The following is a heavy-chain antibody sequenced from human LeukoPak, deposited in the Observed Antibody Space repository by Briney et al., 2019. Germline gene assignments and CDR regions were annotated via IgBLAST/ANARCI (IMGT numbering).Heavy chain of an antibody. D-gene: IGHD2-15*01. V-gene: IGHV1-46*01. J-gene: IGHJ5*02. Sequence: ASVKVSCKASGYTFSSYYIHWVRQAPGQGLEWMGMVNPGGGNTRYTQKFQGRVTMTRETSTGTVFMELSSLRSEDTAVYYCAGGGVVDATNWFDPWGHGTLVTVSS. CDR3: AGGGVVDATNWFDP. CDR1: GYTFSSYY. CDR2: VNPGGGNT.